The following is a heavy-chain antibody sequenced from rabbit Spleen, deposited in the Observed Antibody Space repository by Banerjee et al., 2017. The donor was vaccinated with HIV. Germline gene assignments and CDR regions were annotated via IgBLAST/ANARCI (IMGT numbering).Heavy chain of an antibody. CDR2: IYTGNGKT. CDR3: ARDAGTSFSTYGMDL. Sequence: QQLEESGGGLVKPGASLTLTCKASGFSFSRGYDMCWVRQAPGKGLEWIGCIYTGNGKTYYASWAKGRFTISKSSSTTVTLQMTGLTAADTATYFCARDAGTSFSTYGMDLWGQGTLVTVS. D-gene: IGHD8-1*01. J-gene: IGHJ6*01. V-gene: IGHV1S40*01. CDR1: GFSFSRGYD.